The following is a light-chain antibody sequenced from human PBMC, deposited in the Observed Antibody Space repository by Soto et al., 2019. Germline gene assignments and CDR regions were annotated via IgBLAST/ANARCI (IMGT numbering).Light chain of an antibody. CDR2: GAS. V-gene: IGKV3-11*01. CDR1: QSVSHN. J-gene: IGKJ3*01. CDR3: QQRSNWPPGFT. Sequence: EIVMTQSPATLSVSPGEGATLSCRASQSVSHNLAWYQQKPGQAPRLLIYGASTRATGIPARFSGSGSGTDFTLTISSLEPEDFAVYYCQQRSNWPPGFTFGPGTKVDIK.